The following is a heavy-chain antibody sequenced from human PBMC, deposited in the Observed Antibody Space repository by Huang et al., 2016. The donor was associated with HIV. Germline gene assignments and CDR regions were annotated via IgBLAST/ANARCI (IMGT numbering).Heavy chain of an antibody. CDR2: ISYDGSNK. CDR1: RFTFSNYA. CDR3: ARDLWLRDLYYYYYMDV. J-gene: IGHJ6*03. Sequence: QVQLVESGGGVVQPGRSLRLSCAASRFTFSNYAMHCVRQAPVKGLEVVAVISYDGSNKYYADSVKGRFTISRDNSKNTLYLQMNSLRAEDTAVYYCARDLWLRDLYYYYYMDVWGKGTTVTVSS. D-gene: IGHD5-12*01. V-gene: IGHV3-30-3*01.